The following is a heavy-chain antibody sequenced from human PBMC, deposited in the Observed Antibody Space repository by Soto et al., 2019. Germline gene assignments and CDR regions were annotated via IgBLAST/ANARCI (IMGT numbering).Heavy chain of an antibody. CDR2: IDPNSGGT. V-gene: IGHV1-2*04. J-gene: IGHJ6*02. CDR1: GYTFTGYY. CDR3: ARDGESGETNYYYYGMDV. Sequence: ASVKVSCKASGYTFTGYYMHWVRQAPGQGLEWMGWIDPNSGGTNYAQKFQGWVTMTRDTSISTAYMELSRLRSDDTAVYYCARDGESGETNYYYYGMDVWGQGTTVTVSS. D-gene: IGHD2-15*01.